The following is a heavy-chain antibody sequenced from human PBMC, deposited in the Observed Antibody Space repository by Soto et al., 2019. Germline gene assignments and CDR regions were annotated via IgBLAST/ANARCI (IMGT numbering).Heavy chain of an antibody. J-gene: IGHJ6*03. V-gene: IGHV4-59*01. D-gene: IGHD6-13*01. CDR1: GGSISSYY. CDR3: ASLRTIAAAGPHYYYYYYMDV. CDR2: IYYSGST. Sequence: PSETLSLTCTVSGGSISSYYWSWIRQPPGKGLQWIGYIYYSGSTNYNPSLKSRVTISVDTSKNEFSLKLSSVTAADTAVYYCASLRTIAAAGPHYYYYYYMDVWGKGTTVTVSS.